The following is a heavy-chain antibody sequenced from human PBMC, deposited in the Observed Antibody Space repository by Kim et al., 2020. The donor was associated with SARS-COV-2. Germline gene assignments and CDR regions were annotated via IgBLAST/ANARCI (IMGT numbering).Heavy chain of an antibody. CDR1: GGTFSSYA. D-gene: IGHD3-22*01. J-gene: IGHJ4*02. Sequence: SVKVSCKASGGTFSSYAISWVRQAPGQGLEWMGRIIPILGIANYAQKFQGRVTITADKSTSTAYMELSSLRSEDTAVYYCARGAHSSGYYSLDYWGQGTLVTVSS. V-gene: IGHV1-69*04. CDR2: IIPILGIA. CDR3: ARGAHSSGYYSLDY.